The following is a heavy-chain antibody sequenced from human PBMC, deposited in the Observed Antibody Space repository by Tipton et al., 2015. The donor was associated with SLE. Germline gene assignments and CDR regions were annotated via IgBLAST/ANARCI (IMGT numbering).Heavy chain of an antibody. CDR2: IYYSGST. J-gene: IGHJ5*02. CDR3: ARAARNWFDP. V-gene: IGHV4-59*12. CDR1: GGSISSYY. Sequence: TLSLTCTVSGGSISSYYWSWIRQPPGKGLEWIGYIYYSGSTNYNPSLKSRVTISVDTSKNQFSLKLSSVTAADTAVYYCARAARNWFDPWGQGTLVTVSS.